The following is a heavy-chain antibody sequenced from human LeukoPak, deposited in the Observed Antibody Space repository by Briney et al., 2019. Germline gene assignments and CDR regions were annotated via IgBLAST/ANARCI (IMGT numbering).Heavy chain of an antibody. Sequence: GGSLRLSCGASGFTFSSYSMTWVRQAPGKGLEWASSISGSDYTLYADSVKGRFTVSRDNAKNFLYLQMRSLRVEDTAVYYCARDQFGKGNWFDPWGQGTLVTVSS. D-gene: IGHD3-10*01. CDR3: ARDQFGKGNWFDP. CDR1: GFTFSSYS. J-gene: IGHJ5*02. CDR2: ISGSDYT. V-gene: IGHV3-21*01.